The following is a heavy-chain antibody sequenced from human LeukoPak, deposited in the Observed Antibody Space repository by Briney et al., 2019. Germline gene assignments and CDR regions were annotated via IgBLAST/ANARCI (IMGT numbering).Heavy chain of an antibody. V-gene: IGHV4-59*08. J-gene: IGHJ3*02. CDR1: GGSIRNYY. CDR3: ARHQWVPAFDI. CDR2: IYYSGTT. Sequence: SDTLSLTCTVSGGSIRNYYWTWIRQPPGKGLEWIGYIYYSGTTNYNPSLESRVTISVDTSKNQFSLKLSSVTAADTAVYYCARHQWVPAFDIWGQGTMVTVSS. D-gene: IGHD1-26*01.